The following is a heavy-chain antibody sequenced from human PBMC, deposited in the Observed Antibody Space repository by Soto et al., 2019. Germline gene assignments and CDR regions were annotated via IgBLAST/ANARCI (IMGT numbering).Heavy chain of an antibody. CDR1: GFTVSSNY. CDR3: ARDLGYDSSGYYDY. D-gene: IGHD3-22*01. CDR2: INSDGSST. J-gene: IGHJ4*02. Sequence: GGSLRLSCAASGFTVSSNYMSWVRQAPGKGLVWVSRINSDGSSTSYADSVKGRFTISRDNAKNTLYLQMNSLRAEDTAVYYCARDLGYDSSGYYDYWGQGTLVTVSS. V-gene: IGHV3-74*01.